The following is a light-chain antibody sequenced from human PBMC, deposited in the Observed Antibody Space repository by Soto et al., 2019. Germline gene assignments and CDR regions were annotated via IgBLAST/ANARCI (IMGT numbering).Light chain of an antibody. CDR2: GAS. V-gene: IGKV3-15*01. CDR3: QQYNNWPYT. Sequence: EIVMTQSPATLSVSPGERATLSCRASQSVSSNLAWYQQKPRQAPRLLIYGASTKATGIPARFSGSGSGTEFTLTIGSLQSEDFAVYYCQQYNNWPYTFGQGTKLEIK. J-gene: IGKJ2*01. CDR1: QSVSSN.